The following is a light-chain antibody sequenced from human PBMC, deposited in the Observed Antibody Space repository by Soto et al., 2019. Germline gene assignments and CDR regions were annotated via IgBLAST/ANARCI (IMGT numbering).Light chain of an antibody. Sequence: EIILTQSPDTLSLSPGERATLSCRASQTVSSNYLAWCQQRPGQAPRLLIYGASTRAAGIPDRFSGSGSGTDFTLTITRLETEDSAVYFCKQSTGPTTTFGQGTRREIK. J-gene: IGKJ5*01. V-gene: IGKV3-20*01. CDR3: KQSTGPTTT. CDR1: QTVSSNY. CDR2: GAS.